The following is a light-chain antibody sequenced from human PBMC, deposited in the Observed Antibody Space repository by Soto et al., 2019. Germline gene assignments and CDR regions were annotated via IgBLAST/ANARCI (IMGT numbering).Light chain of an antibody. CDR1: SSNIGSYP. CDR2: SDD. V-gene: IGLV1-47*02. J-gene: IGLJ1*01. CDR3: ISYRGSDTSYV. Sequence: QSVLTQSPSASGTPGQRVTISCYGSSSNIGSYPVYWYQQLPGTAPKLLINSDDQRPSGVPDRFSASKSGTSASLAISGLRSEDEADYYCISYRGSDTSYVFGTGTKVTVL.